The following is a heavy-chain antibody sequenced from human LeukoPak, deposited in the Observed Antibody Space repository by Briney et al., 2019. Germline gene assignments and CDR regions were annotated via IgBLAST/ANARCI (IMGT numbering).Heavy chain of an antibody. Sequence: PGGSLRLSCAASGFTFSCYAMSWVRQAPGKGLEWVSAISGSGGSTYYADSVKGRFTISRDNSKNTLYLQMNSLRAEDTAVYYCAKARGYIWNYMDAFDIWGQGAMVTVSS. V-gene: IGHV3-23*01. CDR2: ISGSGGST. D-gene: IGHD1-7*01. J-gene: IGHJ3*02. CDR3: AKARGYIWNYMDAFDI. CDR1: GFTFSCYA.